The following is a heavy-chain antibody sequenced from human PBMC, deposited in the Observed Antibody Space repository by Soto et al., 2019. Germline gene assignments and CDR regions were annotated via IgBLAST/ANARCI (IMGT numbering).Heavy chain of an antibody. CDR3: ARVYSSGRSLYYYYYYGMDV. CDR2: IIPIFGTA. V-gene: IGHV1-69*01. D-gene: IGHD6-19*01. Sequence: QVQLVQSGAEVKKPGSSVKVSCKASGGTFSSYAISWVRQAPGQGLEWMGGIIPIFGTANYAQKFQGRVTIPADESTSTAYMELSSLRSEDTAVYYCARVYSSGRSLYYYYYYGMDVWGQGTTVTVSS. J-gene: IGHJ6*02. CDR1: GGTFSSYA.